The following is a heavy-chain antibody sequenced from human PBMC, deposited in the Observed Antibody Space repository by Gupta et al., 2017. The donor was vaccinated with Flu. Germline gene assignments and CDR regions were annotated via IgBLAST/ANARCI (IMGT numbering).Heavy chain of an antibody. Sequence: QVQLQQSRPGLVQPSQTLSLTCPVSGRSIDIRPYYWNWVRQPAGEGLDWIGRIYTSGNTDYNPSLKSRVTISIDMSKNQFSLKLYSVTAADTAVYFCARDRKGLIPGRTNFFDYWGRGALVTVSS. V-gene: IGHV4-61*02. D-gene: IGHD2-2*01. J-gene: IGHJ4*02. CDR3: ARDRKGLIPGRTNFFDY. CDR2: IYTSGNT. CDR1: GRSIDIRPYY.